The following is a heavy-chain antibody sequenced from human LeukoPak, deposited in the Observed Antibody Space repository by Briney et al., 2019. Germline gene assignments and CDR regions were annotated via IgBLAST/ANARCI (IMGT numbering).Heavy chain of an antibody. V-gene: IGHV1-18*01. CDR1: GKTFTSYG. CDR3: ARGLWGSSNYYSYMDV. Sequence: GASVKVSCKSSGKTFTSYGVSWVRQAPGQGLEWMGWISAYNGNTNYAQKFQGRVTMTTDTSTSTACMELRSLRSDDTAVYYCARGLWGSSNYYSYMDVWGKGTTITVSS. CDR2: ISAYNGNT. J-gene: IGHJ6*03. D-gene: IGHD6-6*01.